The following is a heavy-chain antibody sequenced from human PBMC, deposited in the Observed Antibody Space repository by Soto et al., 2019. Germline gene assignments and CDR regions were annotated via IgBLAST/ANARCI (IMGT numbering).Heavy chain of an antibody. CDR1: GGSISSYY. V-gene: IGHV4-4*07. Sequence: PSETLSLTCTVSGGSISSYYWSWIRQPAGKGLEWIGRIYTSGSTNYNPSLTSRVTMSVDTSKNQFSLKLSSLTAAATAVYYCARDLFGVVINHYYYYYGMDVWGQGTTVTVSS. J-gene: IGHJ6*02. D-gene: IGHD3-3*01. CDR3: ARDLFGVVINHYYYYYGMDV. CDR2: IYTSGST.